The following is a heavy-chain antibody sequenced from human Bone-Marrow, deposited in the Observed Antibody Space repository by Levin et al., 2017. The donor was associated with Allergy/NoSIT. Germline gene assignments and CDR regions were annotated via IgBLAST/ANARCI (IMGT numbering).Heavy chain of an antibody. D-gene: IGHD2-21*01. J-gene: IGHJ4*02. CDR3: ASLVSFADF. Sequence: ASETLSLTCTVSGGSIGSLNDYWGWIRQPPGKGLEWIGSIIHRGTTYENPSLKSRVTISVDTSKNQFSLNLKSVTAADTAVYYCASLVSFADFWSQGTLVTVSS. CDR1: GGSIGSLNDY. CDR2: IIHRGTT. V-gene: IGHV4-39*07.